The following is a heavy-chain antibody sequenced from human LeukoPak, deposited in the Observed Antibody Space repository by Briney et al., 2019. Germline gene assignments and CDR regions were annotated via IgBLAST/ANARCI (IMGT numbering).Heavy chain of an antibody. D-gene: IGHD6-13*01. Sequence: ASVKVSCKASGYTFTSYGISWVRQAPGQGLEWMGWISAYNGNTNYAQKLQGRVTMTTDTSTSTAYMELRSLRSDDTAVYYCARHPPPYSSSWYFGWFDPWGQGTLVTVSS. V-gene: IGHV1-18*01. CDR3: ARHPPPYSSSWYFGWFDP. CDR1: GYTFTSYG. CDR2: ISAYNGNT. J-gene: IGHJ5*02.